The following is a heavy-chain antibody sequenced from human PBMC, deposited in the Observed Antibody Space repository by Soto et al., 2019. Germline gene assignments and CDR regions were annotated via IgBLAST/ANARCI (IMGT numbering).Heavy chain of an antibody. V-gene: IGHV4-39*01. Sequence: PSETLSLTCTVSGGSISSSSYYWGWIRQPPGKGLEWIGSIYYSGSTYYNPSLKSRVTISVDTSKNQFSLKLSSVTAADTAVYYCARCESGSYYAYWGQGTLVTVSS. D-gene: IGHD1-26*01. CDR3: ARCESGSYYAY. J-gene: IGHJ4*02. CDR1: GGSISSSSYY. CDR2: IYYSGST.